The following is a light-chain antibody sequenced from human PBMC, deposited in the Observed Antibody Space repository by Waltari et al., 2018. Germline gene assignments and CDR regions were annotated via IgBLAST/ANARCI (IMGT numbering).Light chain of an antibody. CDR1: SSDVGGYNS. CDR2: DVS. J-gene: IGLJ2*01. Sequence: QSALTQPASVSGSPGQSITISCTGTSSDVGGYNSVSWYQDHPGQAPKVIIYDVSNRPSVVSDRFSGSNSGNTASLTISGLQAEDEADYYCSSQSSNDVVLFGGGTKLTVL. CDR3: SSQSSNDVVL. V-gene: IGLV2-14*03.